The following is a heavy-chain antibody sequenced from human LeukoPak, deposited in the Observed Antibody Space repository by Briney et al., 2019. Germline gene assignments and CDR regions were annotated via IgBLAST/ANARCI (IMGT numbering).Heavy chain of an antibody. V-gene: IGHV3-23*01. CDR2: ISGSGGST. J-gene: IGHJ3*02. CDR1: GFTFSRYS. CDR3: AKEPDSSSWYLLFGAFDI. Sequence: GGSLRLSCAASGFTFSRYSMNWVRQAPGKGLELVSAISGSGGSTYYADSVKGRFTISRDNSKNTLSLQMISLRAAATTVDYCAKEPDSSSWYLLFGAFDIWGQGTMVTVSS. D-gene: IGHD6-13*01.